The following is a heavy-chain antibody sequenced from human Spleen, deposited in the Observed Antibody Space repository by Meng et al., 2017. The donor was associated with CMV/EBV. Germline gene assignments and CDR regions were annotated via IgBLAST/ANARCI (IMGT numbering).Heavy chain of an antibody. Sequence: SVKVSCKASGGTFSSYAISWVRQAPGQGLEWMGGIIPIFGTANYAQKFQGRVTITTDESTSTAYMELSSLRSDDTAVYYCARGKTYDFWSGYSDGLDIWGQGTMVTVSS. CDR3: ARGKTYDFWSGYSDGLDI. D-gene: IGHD3-3*01. V-gene: IGHV1-69*05. CDR2: IIPIFGTA. CDR1: GGTFSSYA. J-gene: IGHJ3*02.